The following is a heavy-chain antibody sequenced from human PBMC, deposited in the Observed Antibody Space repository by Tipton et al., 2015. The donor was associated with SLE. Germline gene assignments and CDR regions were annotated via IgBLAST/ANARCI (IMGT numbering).Heavy chain of an antibody. Sequence: SLRLSCFASGFTLSSYAMSWVRQVPEKGLEWVTVVWFEGSDKYYADSVKGRFTISRDNSKNTLYLQMNSLRAEDTAVYYCARDRSIGDAFDLWGQGTLVTVSS. D-gene: IGHD3-16*01. V-gene: IGHV3-33*08. CDR2: VWFEGSDK. CDR3: ARDRSIGDAFDL. CDR1: GFTLSSYA. J-gene: IGHJ3*01.